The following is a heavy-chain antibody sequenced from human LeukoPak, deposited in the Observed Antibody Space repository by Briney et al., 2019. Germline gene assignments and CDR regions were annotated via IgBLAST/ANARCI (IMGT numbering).Heavy chain of an antibody. Sequence: GGSLRLSCGASGFAFSNYAMNWVRQVPGKGLEWHSGISRRGDTTYYTDSVKGRFTISRDNSNNTLYLQMNTLRADDTAVYYCSKATGPNSFRYIEYWGQGTLVTVSS. CDR2: ISRRGDTT. D-gene: IGHD3-9*01. V-gene: IGHV3-23*01. CDR3: SKATGPNSFRYIEY. CDR1: GFAFSNYA. J-gene: IGHJ4*02.